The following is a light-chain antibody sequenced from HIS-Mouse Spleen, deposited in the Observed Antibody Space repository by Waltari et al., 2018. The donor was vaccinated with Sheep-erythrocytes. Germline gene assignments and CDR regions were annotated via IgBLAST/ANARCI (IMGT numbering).Light chain of an antibody. CDR2: EGS. CDR1: SSDVGSYNL. CDR3: CSYAGSSTYVV. V-gene: IGLV2-23*01. Sequence: QSALTQPASLSGSPVQSITISCNGTSSDVGSYNLVSWYQQQPGKAPKLMIYEGSKRPSGVSNRFSGYKSGNTASLTISGLQAEDEADYYCCSYAGSSTYVVFGGGTKLTVL. J-gene: IGLJ2*01.